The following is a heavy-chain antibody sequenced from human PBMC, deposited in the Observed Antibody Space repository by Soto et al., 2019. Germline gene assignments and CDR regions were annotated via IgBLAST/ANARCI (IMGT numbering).Heavy chain of an antibody. D-gene: IGHD2-2*02. J-gene: IGHJ4*02. CDR3: AGYCSSTRCYNSDY. Sequence: QVQLQESGPGLVKPSETLSLTCTVSGGSISSYYWSWIRQPAGKGLEWIGRIYTSGSTNYNPSLKSRVTMSVDTSKNQFSLKLSSVTAADTAVYYCAGYCSSTRCYNSDYWGQGTLVTVSS. V-gene: IGHV4-4*07. CDR2: IYTSGST. CDR1: GGSISSYY.